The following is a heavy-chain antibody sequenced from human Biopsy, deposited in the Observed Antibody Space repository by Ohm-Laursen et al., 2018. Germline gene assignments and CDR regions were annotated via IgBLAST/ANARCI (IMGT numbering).Heavy chain of an antibody. CDR2: ISKGGDT. CDR3: ARLYRLDDYWNDDPPDAFDV. J-gene: IGHJ3*01. D-gene: IGHD1-1*01. CDR1: GGSITDDH. Sequence: SDTLSLTCTVSGGSITDDHWSWIRQSPGKGLEWIGFISKGGDTTYNPSLRGRVAISVDTSKNQFSLKLSSVTAADTAIFFCARLYRLDDYWNDDPPDAFDVWGQGTRVTVSS. V-gene: IGHV4-59*07.